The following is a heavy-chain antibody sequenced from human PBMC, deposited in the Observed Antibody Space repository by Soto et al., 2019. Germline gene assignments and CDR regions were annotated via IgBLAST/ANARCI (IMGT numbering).Heavy chain of an antibody. Sequence: EVQLVESGGGLVQPGGSLRLSCAASGFTVSTKYMSWVRQAPGKGLEWVSVIYSGGSTFYADSVRGRFTISRDNSKNTLNLQMNSLRAEDPAVYYCARDPWAADYWGQGTLVTVSS. J-gene: IGHJ4*02. D-gene: IGHD3-16*01. V-gene: IGHV3-66*01. CDR1: GFTVSTKY. CDR2: IYSGGST. CDR3: ARDPWAADY.